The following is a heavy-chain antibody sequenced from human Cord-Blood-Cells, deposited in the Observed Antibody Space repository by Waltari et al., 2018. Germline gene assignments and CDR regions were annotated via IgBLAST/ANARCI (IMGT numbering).Heavy chain of an antibody. CDR3: ARGSGYSSSSYYYYMDV. Sequence: QVQLVQSGAEVKKPGSSVKVSCKASGGTFSSSAISWVRQAPGQGLEGMGGIIPIFGTANYAQKFQGRVTITADESTSTAYMELSSLRSEDTAVYYCARGSGYSSSSYYYYMDVWGKGTTVTVSS. V-gene: IGHV1-69*01. J-gene: IGHJ6*03. CDR1: GGTFSSSA. CDR2: IIPIFGTA. D-gene: IGHD6-6*01.